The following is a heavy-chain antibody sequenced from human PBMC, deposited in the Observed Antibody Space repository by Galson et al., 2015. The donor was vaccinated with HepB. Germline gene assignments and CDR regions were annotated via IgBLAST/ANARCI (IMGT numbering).Heavy chain of an antibody. D-gene: IGHD3-10*01. CDR2: IDPSDSYT. Sequence: QSGAEVKKPGESLRISCKGSGYSFTSYWISWVRQMPGKGLEWMGRIDPSDSYTNYSPSFQGHVTISADKSISTAYLQWSSLKASDTAMYYCARRYYYGSESYAFDIWGQGTMVTVSS. V-gene: IGHV5-10-1*01. J-gene: IGHJ3*02. CDR3: ARRYYYGSESYAFDI. CDR1: GYSFTSYW.